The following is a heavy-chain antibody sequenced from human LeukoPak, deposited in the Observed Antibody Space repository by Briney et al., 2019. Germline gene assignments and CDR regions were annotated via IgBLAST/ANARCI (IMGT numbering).Heavy chain of an antibody. V-gene: IGHV6-1*01. CDR2: TYYRSKWFN. Sequence: SQTLSLTCAISGDSVSSNTAARNWIRQSPSRGLEWLGRTYYRSKWFNDYAVSVKSRIFISPDTSKNQFSLQLNFVTPEDTAVYYCVRDGEGGLDYFDYWGQGTLVTVS. CDR3: VRDGEGGLDYFDY. CDR1: GDSVSSNTAA. D-gene: IGHD3-16*01. J-gene: IGHJ4*02.